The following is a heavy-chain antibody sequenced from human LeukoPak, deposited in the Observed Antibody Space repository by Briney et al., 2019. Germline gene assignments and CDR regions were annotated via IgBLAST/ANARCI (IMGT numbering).Heavy chain of an antibody. V-gene: IGHV3-20*04. CDR1: GFTFDDYG. J-gene: IGHJ3*02. D-gene: IGHD6-19*01. Sequence: GGSLRLSCADSGFTFDDYGMSWVRQPPGKGLEWVSGINWNGGSTGYGDSVKGRFTISRDNAKKSLYLQMNSLRAEDTALHYCARGYSRGWTYAFDIWGQGTMVTVSS. CDR3: ARGYSRGWTYAFDI. CDR2: INWNGGST.